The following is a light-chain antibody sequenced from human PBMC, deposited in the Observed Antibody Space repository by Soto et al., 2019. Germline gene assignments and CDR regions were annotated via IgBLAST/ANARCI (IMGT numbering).Light chain of an antibody. V-gene: IGLV2-23*02. CDR3: CSYAGSITSVV. CDR2: EVS. Sequence: QSALTQPASVSGSPGQSITISCTGTSSDVGSYNLVSWYQQHPGKAPKLMIYEVSKRPSGVSNRFSGSKSGNTASLTISGLQAEDEADYYCCSYAGSITSVVFGGGTKVTVL. J-gene: IGLJ2*01. CDR1: SSDVGSYNL.